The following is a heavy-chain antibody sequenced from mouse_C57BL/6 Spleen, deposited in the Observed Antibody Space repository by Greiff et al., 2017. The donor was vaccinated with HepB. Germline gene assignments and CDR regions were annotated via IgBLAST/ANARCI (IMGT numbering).Heavy chain of an antibody. J-gene: IGHJ4*01. CDR3: AGTGTGNYYAMDY. D-gene: IGHD4-1*01. CDR2: INPNYGTT. Sequence: EVQLQQSGPELVKPGASVKISCKASGYSFTDYNMNWVKQSNGKSLEWIGVINPNYGTTSYNQKFKGKATLTVDQSSSTAFMQLNSLTSEDSAVYYCAGTGTGNYYAMDYWGQGTSVTVSS. CDR1: GYSFTDYN. V-gene: IGHV1-39*01.